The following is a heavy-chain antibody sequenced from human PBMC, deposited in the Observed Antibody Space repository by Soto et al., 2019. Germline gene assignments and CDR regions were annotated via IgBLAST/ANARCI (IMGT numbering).Heavy chain of an antibody. V-gene: IGHV1-69*13. D-gene: IGHD3-10*01. CDR2: IIPIFGTA. Sequence: SVKVSCKASGGTFSSYAISWVRQAPGQGLEWMGGIIPIFGTANYAQKFQGRVTITADESTSTAYMELSSLRSEDTAVYYCARVDYYGSGTIGYFDYWGQGTLVTVSS. J-gene: IGHJ4*02. CDR3: ARVDYYGSGTIGYFDY. CDR1: GGTFSSYA.